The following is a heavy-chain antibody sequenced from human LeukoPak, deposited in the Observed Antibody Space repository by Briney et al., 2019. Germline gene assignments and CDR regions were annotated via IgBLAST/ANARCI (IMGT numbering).Heavy chain of an antibody. J-gene: IGHJ6*03. CDR3: ARDRQSITIFGVLIPIYMDV. D-gene: IGHD3-3*01. CDR2: ISSSSSYI. V-gene: IGHV3-21*01. Sequence: SGGSLRLSCAASGFIFSSYTMNWVRQAPGKGPEWVSFISSSSSYIYHADSVKGRFTISRDNAKNSLYLQMNSLRAEDTAVYYCARDRQSITIFGVLIPIYMDVWGKGTTVTVSS. CDR1: GFIFSSYT.